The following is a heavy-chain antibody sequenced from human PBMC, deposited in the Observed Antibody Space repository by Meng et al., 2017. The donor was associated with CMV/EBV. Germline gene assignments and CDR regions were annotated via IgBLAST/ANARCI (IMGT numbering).Heavy chain of an antibody. V-gene: IGHV1-8*01. J-gene: IGHJ5*02. CDR1: GYTFTSYD. Sequence: ASVKVSCKASGYTFTSYDINWVRQATGQGLEWMGWMNPNSGNTGYAQKFQVRVTMTRNTSISTAHMELSSLRSEDTAVYYCARRRAAAISNWFDPWGQGTLVTVSS. CDR3: ARRRAAAISNWFDP. D-gene: IGHD2-2*02. CDR2: MNPNSGNT.